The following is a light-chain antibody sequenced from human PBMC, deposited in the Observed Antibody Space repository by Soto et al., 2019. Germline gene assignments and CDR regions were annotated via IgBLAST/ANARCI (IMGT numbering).Light chain of an antibody. J-gene: IGLJ3*02. CDR1: SSNIGSNA. CDR3: AAWDDSLNGWV. V-gene: IGLV1-44*01. Sequence: QSVLTQPPSASGTPGQRVTISCSGSSSNIGSNAVNWYQQLPGTAPKLLISINQRPSGVTDRFSGSKSGTSASLAISGLQSEDEADYYCAAWDDSLNGWVFGGGTKLTVL. CDR2: IN.